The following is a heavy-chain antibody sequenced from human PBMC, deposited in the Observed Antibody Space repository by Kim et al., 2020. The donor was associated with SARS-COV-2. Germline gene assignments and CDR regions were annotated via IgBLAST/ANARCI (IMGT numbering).Heavy chain of an antibody. CDR3: ARALAYYYGSGSYYNGYFDY. D-gene: IGHD3-10*01. J-gene: IGHJ4*02. V-gene: IGHV3-11*06. Sequence: GRITISRDNAKNSLYLQMNSLRAEDTAVYYCARALAYYYGSGSYYNGYFDYWGQGTLVTVSS.